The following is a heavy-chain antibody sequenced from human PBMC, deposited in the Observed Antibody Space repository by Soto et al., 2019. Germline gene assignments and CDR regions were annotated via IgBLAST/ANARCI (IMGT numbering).Heavy chain of an antibody. CDR2: INHSGST. J-gene: IGHJ4*02. CDR3: ARGDGIAAAASYSDY. Sequence: PSETLSLTCAVYGGSFSGYYWSWIRQPPGKGLEWIGEINHSGSTNYNPSLKSRVTISVDTSKNQFSLKLSSVTAADTAVYYCARGDGIAAAASYSDYWSQGTLVTVSS. CDR1: GGSFSGYY. V-gene: IGHV4-34*01. D-gene: IGHD6-13*01.